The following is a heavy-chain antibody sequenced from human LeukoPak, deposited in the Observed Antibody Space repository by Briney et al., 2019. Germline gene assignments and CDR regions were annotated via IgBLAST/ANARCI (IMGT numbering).Heavy chain of an antibody. CDR2: ISSSSSTI. D-gene: IGHD2-21*02. Sequence: GGSLRLSRAASGFTFSSYSMNWVRQAPGKGLEWVSYISSSSSTIYYADSVKGRFTISRDNAKNSLYLQMNSLRAEDTAVYYCARDRSDPGYYYYYYMDVWGKGTTVTVSS. J-gene: IGHJ6*03. V-gene: IGHV3-48*01. CDR1: GFTFSSYS. CDR3: ARDRSDPGYYYYYYMDV.